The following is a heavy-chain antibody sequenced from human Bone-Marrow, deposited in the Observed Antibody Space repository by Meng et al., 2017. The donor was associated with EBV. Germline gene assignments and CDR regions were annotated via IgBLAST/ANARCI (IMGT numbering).Heavy chain of an antibody. Sequence: QITLKESDPTLVKPTQTRTLTCTFSGCSLSTIGVGVGWIRQAPGKALEWLALIYWDDDKRYSPSLKSRLTITKDTSKNQVVLTMTNMDPVDTATYYCAHSQWPPSFDPWGQGTLVTVSS. V-gene: IGHV2-5*02. J-gene: IGHJ5*02. CDR2: IYWDDDK. CDR3: AHSQWPPSFDP. CDR1: GCSLSTIGVG. D-gene: IGHD6-19*01.